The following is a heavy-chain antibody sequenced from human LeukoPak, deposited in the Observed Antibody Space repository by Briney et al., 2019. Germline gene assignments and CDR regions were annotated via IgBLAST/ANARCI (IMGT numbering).Heavy chain of an antibody. CDR2: ISYDGSNK. CDR3: ARDGGWLQFTYFDY. Sequence: PGGSLRLSCAASGFTFSSYAIHWVRQAPGKGLEWVAVISYDGSNKYYADSVKGRITISRDNSKNTLYLQMNSLRAEDTAVYYCARDGGWLQFTYFDYWGQGTLVTVSS. V-gene: IGHV3-30-3*01. J-gene: IGHJ4*02. CDR1: GFTFSSYA. D-gene: IGHD5-24*01.